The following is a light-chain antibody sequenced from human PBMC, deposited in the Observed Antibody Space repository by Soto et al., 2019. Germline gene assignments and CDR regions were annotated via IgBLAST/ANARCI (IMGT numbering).Light chain of an antibody. Sequence: QSVLTQPASVSGSPGQSITISCTGTSSDVGGYNYVSWYQQHPGKAPKLMIYDVSNRPSGVSNRFSGSKSGNTASLTISGLQDDDEADYYCSSYTSSRTLVFGTGTKVTVL. CDR1: SSDVGGYNY. J-gene: IGLJ1*01. V-gene: IGLV2-14*01. CDR3: SSYTSSRTLV. CDR2: DVS.